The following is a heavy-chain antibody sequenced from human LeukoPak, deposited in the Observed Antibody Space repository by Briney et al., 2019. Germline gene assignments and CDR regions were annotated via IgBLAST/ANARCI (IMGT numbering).Heavy chain of an antibody. Sequence: GGSLRLSCAASGFTFSSYGMHWVRQAPGKGLEWVGVISYDGSNKYYADSVKGRFTISRDNSKNTLYLQMHSLRAEDTAVYYCPKDLCSGGSCYPSSGSDYWGQGTLVTVSS. CDR1: GFTFSSYG. D-gene: IGHD2-15*01. CDR2: ISYDGSNK. V-gene: IGHV3-30*18. J-gene: IGHJ4*02. CDR3: PKDLCSGGSCYPSSGSDY.